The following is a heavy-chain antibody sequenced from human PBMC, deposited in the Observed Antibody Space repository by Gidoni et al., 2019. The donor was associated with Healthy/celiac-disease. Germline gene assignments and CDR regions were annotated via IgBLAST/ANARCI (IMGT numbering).Heavy chain of an antibody. J-gene: IGHJ3*02. D-gene: IGHD6-25*01. CDR3: ARRYSSGSRAFDI. CDR2: IIPIFGTA. V-gene: IGHV1-69*06. CDR1: AGTFSSYA. Sequence: QGQLVQSGAEVKKPGSSVKVSCKASAGTFSSYAISWVLPAPGQGLEWMGGIIPIFGTANYAQKFPGRVTITADKSTSTAYIELSSLRSEDTAVYYCARRYSSGSRAFDIWGQGTMVTVSS.